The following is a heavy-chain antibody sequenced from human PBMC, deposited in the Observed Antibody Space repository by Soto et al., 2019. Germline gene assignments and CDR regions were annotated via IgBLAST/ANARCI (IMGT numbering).Heavy chain of an antibody. CDR1: GFNFSTYA. CDR3: ARDIGYSSGWYTGAFGL. V-gene: IGHV3-30*09. Sequence: VGSLRLSCAASGFNFSTYAMHWVRQAPGKGLEWLAVLSYDGVIKYYANSVKGRFAVSRDNSKNTLYLQLDSLRPEDTALYYCARDIGYSSGWYTGAFGLWGQGALVTVSS. D-gene: IGHD6-19*01. J-gene: IGHJ4*02. CDR2: LSYDGVIK.